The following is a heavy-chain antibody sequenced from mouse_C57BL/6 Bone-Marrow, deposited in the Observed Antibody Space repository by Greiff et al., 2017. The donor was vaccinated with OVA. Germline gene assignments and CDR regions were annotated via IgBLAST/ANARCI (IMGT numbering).Heavy chain of an antibody. D-gene: IGHD2-2*01. CDR3: ARSGGYGAMDY. CDR1: GYAFTNYL. J-gene: IGHJ4*01. CDR2: INPGSGGT. Sequence: QVQLQQSGAELVRPGPSVKVSCKASGYAFTNYLIEWVKQRPGQGLEWIGVINPGSGGTNYNEKFKGKATLTADKSSSTAYMQLSSLTSEDSAVYFCARSGGYGAMDYWGQGTSVTVSS. V-gene: IGHV1-54*01.